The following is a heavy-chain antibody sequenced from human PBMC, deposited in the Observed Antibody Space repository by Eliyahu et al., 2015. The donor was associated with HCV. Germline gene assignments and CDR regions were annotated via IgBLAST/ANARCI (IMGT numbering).Heavy chain of an antibody. V-gene: IGHV4-59*01. CDR3: ASGGGGIAVAGTGGWFDP. CDR2: IHYSGST. J-gene: IGHJ5*02. CDR1: GXPISXYY. Sequence: QVQLQESGPGLVKPSETLSLTCTVXGXPISXYYWSXVRQPPGKGLXWIGYIHYSGSTNXNPSLKXRVTISVDXSKNQFSLTLTSVTAADTAVYYCASGGGGIAVAGTGGWFDPWGQGTLVTVSS. D-gene: IGHD6-19*01.